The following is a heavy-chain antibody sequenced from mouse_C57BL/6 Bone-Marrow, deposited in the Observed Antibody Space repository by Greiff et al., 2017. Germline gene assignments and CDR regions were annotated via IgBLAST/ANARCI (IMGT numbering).Heavy chain of an antibody. CDR3: ARGDDDYFDY. CDR2: INYDGSST. D-gene: IGHD2-12*01. CDR1: GFTFSDYY. Sequence: EVQLVESEGGLVQPGSSMKLSCTASGFTFSDYYMAWVRQVPEKGLEWVANINYDGSSTYYLDSLKGRFIISRDNAKNLLYLQMSSLKAEDTATYYCARGDDDYFDYWGKGTTLTVSS. J-gene: IGHJ2*01. V-gene: IGHV5-16*01.